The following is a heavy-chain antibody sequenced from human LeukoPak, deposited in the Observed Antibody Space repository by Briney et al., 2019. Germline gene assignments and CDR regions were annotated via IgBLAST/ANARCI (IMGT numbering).Heavy chain of an antibody. CDR2: ISYDGSNK. Sequence: GRSLRLSCAASGFTFSSYAMHWVRQAPGKGLEWVAVISYDGSNKYYADSVKGRFTISRDNSKNTLYLQMNSLRAEDTAVYYCARERYSGYDYYADYWGQGTLVTASS. CDR3: ARERYSGYDYYADY. J-gene: IGHJ4*02. V-gene: IGHV3-30*04. D-gene: IGHD5-12*01. CDR1: GFTFSSYA.